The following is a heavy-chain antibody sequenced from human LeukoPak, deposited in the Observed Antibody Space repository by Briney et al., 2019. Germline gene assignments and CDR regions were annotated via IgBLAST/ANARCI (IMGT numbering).Heavy chain of an antibody. J-gene: IGHJ4*02. CDR3: ASVNVDTASVDY. CDR2: INPSGGST. V-gene: IGHV1-46*01. CDR1: GYTFTSYY. Sequence: ASVKVSCKASGYTFTSYYMHWVRQAPGQGHEWMGIINPSGGSTSYAQKFQGRVTMTRDTSTSTVYMELSSLRSEDTAVYYCASVNVDTASVDYWGQGTLVTVSS. D-gene: IGHD5-18*01.